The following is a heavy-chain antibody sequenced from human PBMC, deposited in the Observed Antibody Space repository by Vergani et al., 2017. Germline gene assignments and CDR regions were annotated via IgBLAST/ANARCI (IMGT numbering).Heavy chain of an antibody. Sequence: VQLVESGGGLVKPGGSLRLSCAASGFTFSNAWMSWVRQAPGKGLEWIGSIYYSGSTYYNPSLKSRVTISVDTSKNQFSLKLSSVTAADTAVYYCARLGKADWLGNYYYYYGMDVWGQGTTVTVSS. D-gene: IGHD3-9*01. V-gene: IGHV4-59*05. J-gene: IGHJ6*02. CDR1: GFTFSNAW. CDR2: IYYSGST. CDR3: ARLGKADWLGNYYYYYGMDV.